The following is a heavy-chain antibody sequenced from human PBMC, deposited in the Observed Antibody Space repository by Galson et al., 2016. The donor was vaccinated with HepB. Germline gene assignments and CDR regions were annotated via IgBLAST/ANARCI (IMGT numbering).Heavy chain of an antibody. CDR3: ARQPITREWDWFDP. D-gene: IGHD3-3*01. CDR1: GGSISSSYYY. J-gene: IGHJ5*02. Sequence: ETLSLTCTVSGGSISSSYYYWGWIRQPPGKGLEWIGSIYYSGSTYYNPSLKSRVTISVDTSKNQFSLKLSSVTAADTAVYYSARQPITREWDWFDPWGQGTLVTVSS. CDR2: IYYSGST. V-gene: IGHV4-39*01.